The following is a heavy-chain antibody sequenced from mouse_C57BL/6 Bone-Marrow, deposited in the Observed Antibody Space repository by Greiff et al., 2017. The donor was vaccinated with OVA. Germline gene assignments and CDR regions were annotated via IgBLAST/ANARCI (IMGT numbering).Heavy chain of an antibody. CDR1: GFTFSSYG. Sequence: EVQLQQSGGDLVKPGGSLKLSCAASGFTFSSYGMSWVRQTPDKRLEWVATISSGGSYTYYPDSVKGRFTISRDNAKNTLYLQMSSLKSEDTAMYYCARRFITTVVASFDYWGQGTTLTVSS. CDR2: ISSGGSYT. CDR3: ARRFITTVVASFDY. D-gene: IGHD1-1*01. V-gene: IGHV5-6*01. J-gene: IGHJ2*01.